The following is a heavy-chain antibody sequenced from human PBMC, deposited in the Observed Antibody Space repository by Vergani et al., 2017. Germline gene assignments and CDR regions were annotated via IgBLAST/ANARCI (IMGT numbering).Heavy chain of an antibody. CDR2: ISYDGSNK. Sequence: VQLVESGGGLVQPGGSLRLSCAASGFTFSSYGMHWVRQAPGKGLEWVAVISYDGSNKYYADSVKGRFTISRDNSKNTLYLQMNSLRAEDTAVYYCAREGGLLWFGELLYGDDAFDIWGQGTMVTVSS. CDR1: GFTFSSYG. V-gene: IGHV3-30*03. CDR3: AREGGLLWFGELLYGDDAFDI. D-gene: IGHD3-10*01. J-gene: IGHJ3*02.